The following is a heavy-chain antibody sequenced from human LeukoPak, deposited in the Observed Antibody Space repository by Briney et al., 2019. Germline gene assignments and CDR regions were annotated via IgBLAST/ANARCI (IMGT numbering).Heavy chain of an antibody. D-gene: IGHD3-9*01. J-gene: IGHJ4*02. Sequence: PGGSLRLSCAASGFTFSSYWMTWVRQAPGKGLEWVANIKQDGSEKYYVDFVKGRFTISRDNAKNSLYLQMNSLRAEDTAVYYCARGLTGYYFDCWGQGTLVTVSP. CDR1: GFTFSSYW. CDR3: ARGLTGYYFDC. V-gene: IGHV3-7*04. CDR2: IKQDGSEK.